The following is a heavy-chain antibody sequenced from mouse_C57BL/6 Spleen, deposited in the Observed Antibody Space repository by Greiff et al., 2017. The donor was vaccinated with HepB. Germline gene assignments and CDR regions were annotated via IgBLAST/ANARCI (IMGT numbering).Heavy chain of an antibody. J-gene: IGHJ4*01. CDR3: ARGRLPHAMDY. V-gene: IGHV1-26*01. D-gene: IGHD2-2*01. Sequence: EVQLQQSGPELVKPGASVKISCKASGYTFTDYYMNWVKQSHGKSLEWIGDINPNNGGTSYNQKFKGKATLTVDKSSSTAYMELRSLTSEDSAVYYCARGRLPHAMDYWGQGTSVTVSS. CDR1: GYTFTDYY. CDR2: INPNNGGT.